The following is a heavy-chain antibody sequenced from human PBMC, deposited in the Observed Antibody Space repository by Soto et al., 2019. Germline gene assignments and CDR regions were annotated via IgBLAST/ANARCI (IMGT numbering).Heavy chain of an antibody. CDR2: ISSSSRVI. D-gene: IGHD7-27*01. V-gene: IGHV3-48*01. CDR3: ARDLSWGSNWYYYMDV. CDR1: GFILSDCA. J-gene: IGHJ6*03. Sequence: EVQLVESGGGLVQPGGSLRPSCATSGFILSDCAMNWVRQAPGKGLEWVSYISSSSRVIDYADSVKGRFTVSRDNARNSLYLQMNSLRAEDTAVYYCARDLSWGSNWYYYMDVWGKGTTVTVSS.